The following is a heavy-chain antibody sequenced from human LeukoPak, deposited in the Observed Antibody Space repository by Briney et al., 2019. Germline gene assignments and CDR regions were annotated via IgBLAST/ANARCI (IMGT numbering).Heavy chain of an antibody. CDR2: VYATGNT. CDR1: GASINRGTHY. J-gene: IGHJ4*02. D-gene: IGHD1-26*01. Sequence: PSETLSLTCTVSGASINRGTHYWRWVRQAAGKGLEWLGRVYATGNTNYNPSLWSRLSISIDTSRNQFSLRLSSVTAADTAIYFCARNIRGGATYLDYWGQGTPVTVSS. V-gene: IGHV4-61*02. CDR3: ARNIRGGATYLDY.